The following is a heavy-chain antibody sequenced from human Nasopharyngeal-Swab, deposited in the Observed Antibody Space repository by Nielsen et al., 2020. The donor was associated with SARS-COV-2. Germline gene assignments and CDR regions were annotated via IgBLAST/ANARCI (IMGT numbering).Heavy chain of an antibody. CDR2: IYYSGST. V-gene: IGHV4-31*03. CDR1: GGSISSGGYY. D-gene: IGHD3-22*01. Sequence: LRLSCTVSGGSISSGGYYWSWIRQHPGKGLEWIGYIYYSGSTYYSPSLKSRVTISVDTSKNQFSLKLSSVTAADTAVYYCARARITMIVVVSAFDIWGQGTMVTVSS. J-gene: IGHJ3*02. CDR3: ARARITMIVVVSAFDI.